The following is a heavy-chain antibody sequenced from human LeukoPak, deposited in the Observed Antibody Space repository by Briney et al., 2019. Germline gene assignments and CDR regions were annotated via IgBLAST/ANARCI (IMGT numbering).Heavy chain of an antibody. CDR3: AKGITYDILTGYLSY. CDR2: ISWNSDSI. Sequence: GGSLRLSCAVSGFTFDDYAMYWVRQAPGKGLEWVSGISWNSDSIAYADSVKGRFTISRDNAKNSLYLQMNSLRAEDTALYYCAKGITYDILTGYLSYWGQGTLVTVSS. D-gene: IGHD3-9*01. V-gene: IGHV3-9*01. J-gene: IGHJ4*02. CDR1: GFTFDDYA.